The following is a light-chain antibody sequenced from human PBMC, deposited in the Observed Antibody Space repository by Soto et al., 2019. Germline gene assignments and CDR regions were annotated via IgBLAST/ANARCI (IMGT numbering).Light chain of an antibody. CDR1: QSVSGN. CDR3: QQYNNWPPIT. V-gene: IGKV3-15*01. CDR2: DAS. Sequence: EIVMTQSPATLSVSPGERATLSCRASQSVSGNLAWYQQKPGQAPKVLIYDASTRATGIPARFSGSGSGTDFTLTISSLQSEDFAVYYCQQYNNWPPITFGQGTRLEIK. J-gene: IGKJ5*01.